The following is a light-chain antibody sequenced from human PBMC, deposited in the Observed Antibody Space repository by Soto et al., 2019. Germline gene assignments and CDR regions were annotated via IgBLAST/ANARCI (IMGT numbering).Light chain of an antibody. CDR2: DAS. CDR1: KSISSW. CDR3: QQYNSYWT. Sequence: DIQMTQSPSTLSASVGDRVTITCRASKSISSWLAWYQQKPGKAPRVLIYDASSLAGGVPSRFSGSGSGTEFTLTISSLQPDDFATYYCQQYNSYWTFGQGTKVDIK. J-gene: IGKJ1*01. V-gene: IGKV1-5*01.